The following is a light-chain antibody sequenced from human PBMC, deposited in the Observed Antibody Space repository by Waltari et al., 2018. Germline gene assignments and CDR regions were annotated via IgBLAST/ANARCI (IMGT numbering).Light chain of an antibody. CDR2: GAS. CDR3: QQYGRSQYT. Sequence: VLTQSPGTLFSSPGKRANIARRASQRFSSTYLAWYQKKPGQAPRLLIYGASSRATGIPDRFSGSGSGTDFTLAISRLEPEDFAVYYCQQYGRSQYTFGQGTKLEIK. CDR1: QRFSSTY. V-gene: IGKV3-20*01. J-gene: IGKJ2*01.